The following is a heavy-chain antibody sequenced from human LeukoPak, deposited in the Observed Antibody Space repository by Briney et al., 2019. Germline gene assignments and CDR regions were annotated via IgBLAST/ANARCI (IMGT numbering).Heavy chain of an antibody. D-gene: IGHD3-9*01. V-gene: IGHV3-23*01. Sequence: GGSLRLSCAASGFTFSSYAMSWVRQAPGKGLEWVSAISGSGGSTYYAESVKARFTISRDNSKNTLYLQMNSLRAEDTAVYYCARQATYYDILTGYDAFDIWGQGTMVTVSS. J-gene: IGHJ3*02. CDR1: GFTFSSYA. CDR2: ISGSGGST. CDR3: ARQATYYDILTGYDAFDI.